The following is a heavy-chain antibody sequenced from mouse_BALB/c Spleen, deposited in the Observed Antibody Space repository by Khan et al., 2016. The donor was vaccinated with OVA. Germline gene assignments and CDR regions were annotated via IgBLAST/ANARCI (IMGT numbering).Heavy chain of an antibody. CDR1: GYTFTDYI. V-gene: IGHV1-77*01. CDR3: SRGGYSSFAY. D-gene: IGHD2-14*01. J-gene: IGHJ3*01. CDR2: IFPGSDTP. Sequence: QVQLKQSGPELVKPGASLKVSCKASGYTFTDYIIGWVKQSTRQGLEWIGDIFPGSDTPYYNEKFKDRATLTADKSANTVYMQLSSLTSDDCAGYCRSRGGYSSFAYWCQGTLFTVSA.